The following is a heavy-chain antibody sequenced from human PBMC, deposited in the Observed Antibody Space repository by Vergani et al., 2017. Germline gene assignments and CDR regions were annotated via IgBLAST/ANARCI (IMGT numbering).Heavy chain of an antibody. V-gene: IGHV4-4*09. Sequence: QVQLQESGPGLVKPSETLSLTCTVPGGSISSYYWSWIRQPPGKGLEWIGYIYTSGSTNYNPPLKSRVTTSVDTSKSQFALTLSSVTAADTAVYYCARHLGDDYGPTWGQGTLVTVSS. CDR2: IYTSGST. J-gene: IGHJ4*02. CDR1: GGSISSYY. D-gene: IGHD3-16*01. CDR3: ARHLGDDYGPT.